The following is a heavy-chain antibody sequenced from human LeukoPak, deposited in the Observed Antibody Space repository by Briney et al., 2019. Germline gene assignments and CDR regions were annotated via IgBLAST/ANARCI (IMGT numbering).Heavy chain of an antibody. D-gene: IGHD3-22*01. Sequence: SETLSLTCTVSGGSISSSSYYWGWIRQPPGKGLEWIGSIYYSGSTYYNPSLKSRVTISVDTSKNQFSLKLSSVTAADTAVYYCARGPRDSSGYYPGDFDYWGQGTLVTVSS. J-gene: IGHJ4*02. CDR3: ARGPRDSSGYYPGDFDY. CDR2: IYYSGST. CDR1: GGSISSSSYY. V-gene: IGHV4-39*07.